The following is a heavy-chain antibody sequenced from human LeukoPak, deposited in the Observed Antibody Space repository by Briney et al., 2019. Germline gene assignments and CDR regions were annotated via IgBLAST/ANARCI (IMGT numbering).Heavy chain of an antibody. D-gene: IGHD6-13*01. CDR2: ISSSGSTI. CDR1: GFTFSSYE. V-gene: IGHV3-48*03. J-gene: IGHJ6*03. CDR3: ARHSIAAAGLLYYYYYMDL. Sequence: GGSVRLSCAASGFTFSSYEMNWVRQAQGKGLEWVSYISSSGSTIYYADSVKGRFTISRDNAKNSLYLQMNRLRAEDTAVYYWARHSIAAAGLLYYYYYMDLGGKGTTVTVSS.